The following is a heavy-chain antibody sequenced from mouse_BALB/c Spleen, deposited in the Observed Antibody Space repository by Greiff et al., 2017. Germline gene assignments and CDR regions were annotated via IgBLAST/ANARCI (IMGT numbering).Heavy chain of an antibody. CDR2: ISSGGST. D-gene: IGHD1-1*01. J-gene: IGHJ4*01. Sequence: EVQLVESGGGLVKPGGSLKLSCAASGFTFSSYAMSWVRQTPEKRLEWVASISSGGSTYYPDSVKGRFTISRDNARNILYLQMSSLRSEDTAMYYCARENYGSRDAMDYWGQGTSVTVSS. CDR1: GFTFSSYA. V-gene: IGHV5-6-5*01. CDR3: ARENYGSRDAMDY.